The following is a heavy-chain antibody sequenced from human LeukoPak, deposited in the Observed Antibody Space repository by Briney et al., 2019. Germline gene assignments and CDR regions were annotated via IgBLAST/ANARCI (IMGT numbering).Heavy chain of an antibody. CDR3: ARDKVGGSMAGSNFDY. Sequence: GGSLRLSCVASGFTFSSRDWMTWVRQAPGKGLEWVANIKQDGSEKNYVDSVKGRFTISRDNAKNSLFLQMNSLRGEDTAVYYCARDKVGGSMAGSNFDYWGQGTLVTVSS. CDR1: GFTFSSRDW. CDR2: IKQDGSEK. V-gene: IGHV3-7*01. J-gene: IGHJ4*02. D-gene: IGHD6-19*01.